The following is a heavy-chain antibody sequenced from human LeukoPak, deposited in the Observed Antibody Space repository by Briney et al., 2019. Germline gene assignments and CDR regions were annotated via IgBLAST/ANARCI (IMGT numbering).Heavy chain of an antibody. Sequence: GGSLRLSCAASGFTFSSYWMNWVRQAPGQGLVWVSRINTDGSITTYADSVKGRFTISRDNAKNTLYLQMNSLRAEDTAVYYCARATHGGFDYWGQGTLVTVSS. CDR1: GFTFSSYW. CDR2: INTDGSIT. D-gene: IGHD3-10*01. J-gene: IGHJ4*02. V-gene: IGHV3-74*01. CDR3: ARATHGGFDY.